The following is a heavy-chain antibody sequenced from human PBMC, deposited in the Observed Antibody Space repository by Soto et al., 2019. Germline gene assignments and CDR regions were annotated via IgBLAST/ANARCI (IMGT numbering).Heavy chain of an antibody. J-gene: IGHJ4*02. V-gene: IGHV4-59*08. CDR3: ARHGSFGVVMNFDY. Sequence: SETLSLTCTVSGGSISSYYWSWIRQPPGKGLEWIGYIYYSGSTNYNPSLKSRVTISVDTSKNQFSLKLSSVTAADTAVYYCARHGSFGVVMNFDYWGQGTLVTVSS. CDR1: GGSISSYY. CDR2: IYYSGST. D-gene: IGHD3-3*01.